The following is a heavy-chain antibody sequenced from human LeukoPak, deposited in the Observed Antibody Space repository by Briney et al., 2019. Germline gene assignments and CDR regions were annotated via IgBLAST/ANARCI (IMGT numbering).Heavy chain of an antibody. CDR3: ARGGNHYYHSNPYRFDS. CDR2: IYYSGST. Sequence: SETLSLTCTVSGGSISSYYWSWIRQPPGKGLEWIGYIYYSGSTNYNPSLRSRVTISVDASKNQFSLKLSSVTAADTAVYYCARGGNHYYHSNPYRFDSWGQGTLVTVSS. CDR1: GGSISSYY. V-gene: IGHV4-59*01. D-gene: IGHD3-22*01. J-gene: IGHJ5*01.